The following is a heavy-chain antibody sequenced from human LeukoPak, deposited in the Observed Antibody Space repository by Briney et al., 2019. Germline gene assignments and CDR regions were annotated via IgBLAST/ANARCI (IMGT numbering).Heavy chain of an antibody. CDR3: ARDRDTIPATDAGGDHFHY. D-gene: IGHD6-13*01. CDR2: INPNSGGT. V-gene: IGHV1-2*02. Sequence: ASVKVSCKASGYTFTGYYMHWVRQAPGQGLEWMGWINPNSGGTNYAQKFQGRVTMTRDTSVSTAYMELTRLTSDDTAVYYCARDRDTIPATDAGGDHFHYWGQGTLVTVSS. J-gene: IGHJ4*02. CDR1: GYTFTGYY.